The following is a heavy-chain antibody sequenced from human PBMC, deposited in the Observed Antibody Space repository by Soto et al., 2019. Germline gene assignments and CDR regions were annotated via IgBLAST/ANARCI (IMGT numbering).Heavy chain of an antibody. CDR3: ARYGGYGEYYFDY. Sequence: QAPGQRLEWMGWINAGNGKTKYSQNFQGRVTITRDKSASIAYMELSSLRSEDTAVYYCARYGGYGEYYFDYWGQGTLVTVSS. D-gene: IGHD5-12*01. J-gene: IGHJ4*02. V-gene: IGHV1-3*01. CDR2: INAGNGKT.